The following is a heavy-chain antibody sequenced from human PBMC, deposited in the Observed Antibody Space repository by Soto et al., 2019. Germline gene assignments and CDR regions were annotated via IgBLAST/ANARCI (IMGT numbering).Heavy chain of an antibody. J-gene: IGHJ6*02. V-gene: IGHV3-7*01. CDR1: GFTFSSYW. D-gene: IGHD1-1*01. CDR2: IKQDGSEK. Sequence: GGSLRLSCAASGFTFSSYWMSWVRQAPGKGLEWVANIKQDGSEKYYVDSVKGRFTISRDNAKNSLYLQMNSLRAEDTAVYYCARGNFDYYYYGMDVWGQGTTVTVSS. CDR3: ARGNFDYYYYGMDV.